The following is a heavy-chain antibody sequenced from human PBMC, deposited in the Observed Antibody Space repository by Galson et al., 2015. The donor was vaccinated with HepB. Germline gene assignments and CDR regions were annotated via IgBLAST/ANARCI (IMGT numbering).Heavy chain of an antibody. J-gene: IGHJ4*02. D-gene: IGHD2-15*01. CDR1: GGSISSSSYY. CDR3: ARLAGPPGYCSGGSCSNFDY. Sequence: LSLTCTVSGGSISSSSYYWGWIRQPPGKGLEWIGSIYYSGSTYYNPSLKSRVTISVDTSKNQFSLKLSSVTAADTAVYYCARLAGPPGYCSGGSCSNFDYWGQGTLVTVSS. CDR2: IYYSGST. V-gene: IGHV4-39*07.